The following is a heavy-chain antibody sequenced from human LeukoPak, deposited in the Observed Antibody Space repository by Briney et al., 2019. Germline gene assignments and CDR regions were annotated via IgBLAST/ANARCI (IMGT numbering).Heavy chain of an antibody. CDR2: ISGSGGST. Sequence: GGSLRLSCAASGFTFSSYAISWVRQAPGKGLEWVSAISGSGGSTYYADSVKGRFTISRDNSKNTLYLQMNSLRAEDTAVYYCAKDQAIAAAGTDRYFDYWGEGTLVTVSS. CDR1: GFTFSSYA. J-gene: IGHJ4*02. D-gene: IGHD6-13*01. V-gene: IGHV3-23*01. CDR3: AKDQAIAAAGTDRYFDY.